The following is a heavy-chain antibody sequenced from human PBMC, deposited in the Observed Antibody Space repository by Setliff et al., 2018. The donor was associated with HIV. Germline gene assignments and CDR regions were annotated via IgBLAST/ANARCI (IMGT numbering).Heavy chain of an antibody. CDR1: GFPFSDYY. CDR3: ARDLRWYDSSGSHDAFDI. J-gene: IGHJ3*02. V-gene: IGHV3-11*05. Sequence: GGSLRLSCAASGFPFSDYYMSWIRQAPGKGLEWVSYISTGSSHANYGDSVKGRFTISRDNVNDLLYLQMNSLRAEDTAVYYCARDLRWYDSSGSHDAFDIWGQGTMVTVSS. CDR2: ISTGSSHA. D-gene: IGHD3-22*01.